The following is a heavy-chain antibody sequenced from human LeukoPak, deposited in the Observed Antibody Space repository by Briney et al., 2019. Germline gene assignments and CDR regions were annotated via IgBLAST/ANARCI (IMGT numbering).Heavy chain of an antibody. Sequence: SAPALVKPTQTLTLTCTFSGCSLSTSGMCVSWIRQPPGKALAWLASIHWHDAQYYTTSLTPRLTTSKATSKNHVVLTMTNMDPVDTATYYCARILGTTGGPDYWGQGTLVTVSS. CDR3: ARILGTTGGPDY. CDR1: GCSLSTSGMC. J-gene: IGHJ4*02. D-gene: IGHD1-7*01. CDR2: IHWHDAQ. V-gene: IGHV2-70*11.